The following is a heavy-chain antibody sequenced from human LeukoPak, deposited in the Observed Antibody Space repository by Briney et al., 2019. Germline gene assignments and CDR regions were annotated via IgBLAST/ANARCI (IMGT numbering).Heavy chain of an antibody. V-gene: IGHV4-34*01. CDR1: GGSFSGYY. CDR3: ARRGTIFGVLDY. D-gene: IGHD3-3*01. CDR2: LNHSGST. Sequence: ASETLSLTCAVYGGSFSGYYWSWIRQPPGKGLEWTGELNHSGSTNYNPSLKSRVTISVDTSKNQFSLKLSSVTAADTAVYYCARRGTIFGVLDYWGQGTLVTVSS. J-gene: IGHJ4*02.